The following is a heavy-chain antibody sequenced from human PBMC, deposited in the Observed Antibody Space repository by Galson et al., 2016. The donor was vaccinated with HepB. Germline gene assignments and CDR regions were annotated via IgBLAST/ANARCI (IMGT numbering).Heavy chain of an antibody. CDR3: ARDHTAGPDYYYYGMDV. D-gene: IGHD6-13*01. V-gene: IGHV1-46*01. Sequence: SVKVSCKASGYTFTSYYMHWVRQAPEQGLEWMGIINPSGGSTSYAQKFQGRVTMTRDTSTSTVDMELSSLGSEDTAVYYCARDHTAGPDYYYYGMDVWGQGTTVTVSS. CDR1: GYTFTSYY. J-gene: IGHJ6*02. CDR2: INPSGGST.